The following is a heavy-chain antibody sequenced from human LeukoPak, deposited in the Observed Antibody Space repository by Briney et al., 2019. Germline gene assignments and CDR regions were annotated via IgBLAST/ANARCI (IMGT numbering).Heavy chain of an antibody. CDR1: GGSISSGDYS. CDR2: IYPNGTT. J-gene: IGHJ5*02. Sequence: SETLSLICAVSGGSISSGDYSWSWIRQPPGKGLEWIGYIYPNGTTYYNPSLRSRLTISVDRSKNQFSLKLNSVTTADTAVYYCARTTVLLWFGKVLPNWFDPWGQGTLVTVSS. CDR3: ARTTVLLWFGKVLPNWFDP. D-gene: IGHD3-10*01. V-gene: IGHV4-30-2*01.